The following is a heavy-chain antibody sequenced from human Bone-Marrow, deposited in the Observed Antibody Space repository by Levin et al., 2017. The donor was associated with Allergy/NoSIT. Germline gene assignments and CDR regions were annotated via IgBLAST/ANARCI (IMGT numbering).Heavy chain of an antibody. V-gene: IGHV1-18*01. CDR1: GYTFTDYG. CDR2: ISAYNGNT. J-gene: IGHJ4*02. CDR3: VRGFDY. Sequence: ASVKVSCKASGYTFTDYGISWVRQAPGQGLEWMGWISAYNGNTNYAQKFQDRVTMTTDTATSTAYMELRSLRSDDTGIYYCVRGFDYWGQGTLVTVSS.